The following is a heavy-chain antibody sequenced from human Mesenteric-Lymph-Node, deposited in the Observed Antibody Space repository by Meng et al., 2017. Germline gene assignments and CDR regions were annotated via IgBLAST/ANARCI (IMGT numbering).Heavy chain of an antibody. J-gene: IGHJ6*02. CDR3: ARDRTAEKYYYYAMDV. Sequence: SETLSLTCAVSGGSISSSNWWSWVRQPPGKRLEWIGEIYHSGSTNYNPSLKSRVTISVDKSKNQFSLKLSSVTAADTAVYYCARDRTAEKYYYYAMDVWGQGTTVTVSS. V-gene: IGHV4-4*02. CDR2: IYHSGST. CDR1: GGSISSSNW. D-gene: IGHD4-17*01.